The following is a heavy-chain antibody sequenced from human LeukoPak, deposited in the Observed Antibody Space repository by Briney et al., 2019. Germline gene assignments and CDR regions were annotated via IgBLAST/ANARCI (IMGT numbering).Heavy chain of an antibody. D-gene: IGHD1-26*01. CDR1: GFPFSDYA. Sequence: GGSLRLSCTASGFPFSDYAMSWVRQAPGKGLEWVSVTTGSGITTYYADSVKGRFTISRDNSKNTLSLQMDSLRGEDTGGYYCAKHSVGATVGWDAFDIWGQGTLVTVSS. CDR3: AKHSVGATVGWDAFDI. J-gene: IGHJ3*02. CDR2: TTGSGITT. V-gene: IGHV3-23*01.